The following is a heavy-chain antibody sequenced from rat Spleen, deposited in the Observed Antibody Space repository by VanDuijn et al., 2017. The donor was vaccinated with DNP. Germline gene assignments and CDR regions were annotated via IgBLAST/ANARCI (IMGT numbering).Heavy chain of an antibody. V-gene: IGHV5-31*01. J-gene: IGHJ3*01. CDR1: GFIFSNFW. D-gene: IGHD5-1*01. CDR3: ARQGLGANWFAY. CDR2: ISNTGSST. Sequence: EVQLVESGGGPVQPGRSLKLSCVASGFIFSNFWMTWIRQAPGKGLEWVASISNTGSSTYYRDSVKGRFTISRDNAKNTLYLQMDSLRSEDTATYYCARQGLGANWFAYWGQGTLVTVSS.